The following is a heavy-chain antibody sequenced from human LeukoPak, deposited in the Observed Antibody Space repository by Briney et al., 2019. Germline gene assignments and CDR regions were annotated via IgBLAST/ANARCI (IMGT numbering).Heavy chain of an antibody. V-gene: IGHV3-23*01. J-gene: IGHJ3*02. CDR1: GFTFSSYA. Sequence: PGGSLRLSCAASGFTFSSYAMSWVRQAPGKGLDWVSAISGSGCRKYYEESVKGRFTIYGDNSKNTLYMQMNSLRAEDTAVYYCAKPSDSSGYYDAFDIWGQGTMVTVSS. D-gene: IGHD3-22*01. CDR3: AKPSDSSGYYDAFDI. CDR2: ISGSGCRK.